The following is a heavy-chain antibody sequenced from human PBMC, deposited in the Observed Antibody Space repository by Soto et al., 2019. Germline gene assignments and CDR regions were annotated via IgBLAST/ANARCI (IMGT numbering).Heavy chain of an antibody. J-gene: IGHJ5*02. CDR3: ARGSSTNWFDP. Sequence: QVQMQESGPGLVKPSGTLSLTCAVSGGSISSSNWWSWVRQPPGKGLEWIGEVYHSGSTNYNPSLKSRVTIFGDKSKNQFSLKLSSVTAADTAVYYCARGSSTNWFDPWGQGTLVTVSS. CDR1: GGSISSSNW. D-gene: IGHD1-1*01. CDR2: VYHSGST. V-gene: IGHV4-4*02.